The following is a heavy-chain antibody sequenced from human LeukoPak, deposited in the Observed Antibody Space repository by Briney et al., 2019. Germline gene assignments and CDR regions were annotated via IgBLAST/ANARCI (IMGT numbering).Heavy chain of an antibody. Sequence: GASVKVSCKASGYTFTGYYMHWVRQAPGQGLEWMGWINPNSGGTNYAQKFQGRVTMTRDTSISTAYMELSRLRSEDTAVYYCARVSLGWGYYGSGSYYSDLDYWGQGTLVTVSS. D-gene: IGHD3-10*01. V-gene: IGHV1-2*02. CDR1: GYTFTGYY. CDR2: INPNSGGT. J-gene: IGHJ4*02. CDR3: ARVSLGWGYYGSGSYYSDLDY.